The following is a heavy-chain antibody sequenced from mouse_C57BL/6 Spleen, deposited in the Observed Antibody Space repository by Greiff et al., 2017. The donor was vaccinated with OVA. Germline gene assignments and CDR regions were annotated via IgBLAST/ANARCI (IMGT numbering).Heavy chain of an antibody. Sequence: EVMLVESGGGLVQSGRSLRLSCATSGFTFSDFYMEWVRQAPGKGLEWIAASRNKANDYTTEYSASVKGRFIVSRDTSQSILYLQMNALRAEDTAIYYCARDAGYDGYFDVWGTGTTVTVSA. CDR1: GFTFSDFY. J-gene: IGHJ1*03. D-gene: IGHD2-2*01. V-gene: IGHV7-1*01. CDR2: SRNKANDYTT. CDR3: ARDAGYDGYFDV.